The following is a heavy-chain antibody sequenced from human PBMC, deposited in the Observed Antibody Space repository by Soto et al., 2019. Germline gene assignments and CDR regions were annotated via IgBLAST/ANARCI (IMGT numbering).Heavy chain of an antibody. CDR2: IDWDDDK. J-gene: IGHJ4*02. CDR3: ARIDWGHTGTPFDY. V-gene: IGHV2-70*11. Sequence: PGPTLGNPAQPLTLACTCDGCSLSTSGMCVSWIRQPPGKALEWLPRIDWDDDKYYSTSLKIRLTISKDTSKTQVVLTMPNMDRVDIATYYWARIDWGHTGTPFDYWGRGTLVTVSS. CDR1: GCSLSTSGMC. D-gene: IGHD3-16*01.